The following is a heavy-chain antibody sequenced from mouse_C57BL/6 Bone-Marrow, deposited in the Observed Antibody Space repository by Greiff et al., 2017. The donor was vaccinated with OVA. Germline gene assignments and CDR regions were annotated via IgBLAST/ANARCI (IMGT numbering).Heavy chain of an antibody. CDR3: ARAVVEGYWYFDV. CDR2: IDPSDSYT. D-gene: IGHD1-1*01. Sequence: VQLQQSGAELVKPGASVKLSCKASGYTFTSYWMQWVKQRPGQGLEWIGEIDPSDSYTNYNQKFKGKATLTVDTSSSTAYMQLSSLTSEDSAVYYGARAVVEGYWYFDVWGTGTTVTVSS. CDR1: GYTFTSYW. V-gene: IGHV1-50*01. J-gene: IGHJ1*03.